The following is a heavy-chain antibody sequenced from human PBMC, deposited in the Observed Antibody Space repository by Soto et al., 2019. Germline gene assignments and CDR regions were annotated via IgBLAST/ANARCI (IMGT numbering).Heavy chain of an antibody. D-gene: IGHD3-22*01. CDR3: WRNDGDDSTNF. Sequence: ASVKVSCKASGYTFTSYGLNWVRRAPGQGLEWMGRIASHDGSTVSAQSFQGRLTLTRDTFTSTAYLELGALTSDDTGLYFCWRNDGDDSTNFWGQGTLVTVSS. CDR2: IASHDGST. CDR1: GYTFTSYG. J-gene: IGHJ4*02. V-gene: IGHV1-18*04.